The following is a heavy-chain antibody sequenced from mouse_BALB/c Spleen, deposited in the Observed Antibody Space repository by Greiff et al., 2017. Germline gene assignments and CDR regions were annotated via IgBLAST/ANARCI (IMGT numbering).Heavy chain of an antibody. J-gene: IGHJ4*01. V-gene: IGHV5-12-1*01. CDR2: ISSGGGST. CDR1: GFTFSSYA. CDR3: ARQDSSGCIDYAMDY. Sequence: DVHLVESGGGLVKPGGSLKLSCAASGFTFSSYAMSWVRQTPEKRLEWVASISSGGGSTYYPDTVKGRFTISRDNAKNTLYLQMSSLKSEDTAMYYCARQDSSGCIDYAMDYWGQGTSVTVSS. D-gene: IGHD3-2*01.